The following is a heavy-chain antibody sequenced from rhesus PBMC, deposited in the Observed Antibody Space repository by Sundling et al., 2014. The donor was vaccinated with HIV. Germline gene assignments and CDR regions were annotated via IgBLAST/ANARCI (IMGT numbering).Heavy chain of an antibody. CDR3: ARRLRYFDY. CDR1: GASVSDYY. J-gene: IGHJ4*01. Sequence: QVQLQESGPAVVKPSETLSLTCVVSGASVSDYYWNWIRQPPGKGLDWIGYFGGSNGNTYYNPSLESRVTISTDTSKNQFSLKLSSVTAADTAVYFCARRLRYFDYWGQGVLDPPSP. CDR2: FGGSNGNT. V-gene: IGHV4-165*02.